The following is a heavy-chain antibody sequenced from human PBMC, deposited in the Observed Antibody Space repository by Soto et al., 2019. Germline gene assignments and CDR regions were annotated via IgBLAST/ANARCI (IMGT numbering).Heavy chain of an antibody. CDR3: ARAPTSSGWTFDY. V-gene: IGHV4-39*01. D-gene: IGHD6-19*01. J-gene: IGHJ4*02. Sequence: SETLSLTCRVSGGSISHGGYHWSWIRQDPGKGLEWLGYIYYTGTTYYNPSLESRVTISLDTSKNQFSLKLNSVTAADTAVYYCARAPTSSGWTFDYWGQGALVTVSS. CDR2: IYYTGTT. CDR1: GGSISHGGYH.